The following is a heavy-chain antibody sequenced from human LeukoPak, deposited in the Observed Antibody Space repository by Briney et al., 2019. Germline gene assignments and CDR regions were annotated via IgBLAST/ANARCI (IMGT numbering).Heavy chain of an antibody. CDR3: AKGLFEYSYGLEDAFDI. D-gene: IGHD5-18*01. Sequence: TGGSLRLSCAASGFTFSSYAMSWVRQAPGKGLEWVSAISGSGGSTYYADSVKGRFTISRDNSKNTLYLQMNSLRAEDMAVYYCAKGLFEYSYGLEDAFDIWGQGTMVTVSS. V-gene: IGHV3-23*01. CDR1: GFTFSSYA. J-gene: IGHJ3*02. CDR2: ISGSGGST.